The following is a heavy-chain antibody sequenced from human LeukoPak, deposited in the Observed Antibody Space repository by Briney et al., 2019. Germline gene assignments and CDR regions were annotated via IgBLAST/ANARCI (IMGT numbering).Heavy chain of an antibody. CDR2: IYYSWST. D-gene: IGHD3-22*01. Sequence: PSETLSLTCTVSGGSISSGDYYWSWIRQPPGKGLEWIGYIYYSWSTYYNPSLKSRVTISVDTSKNQFSLKPSSVTAADTAVYYCARAFDDSSGYPQDIWGQGTMVTVSS. J-gene: IGHJ3*02. V-gene: IGHV4-30-4*01. CDR1: GGSISSGDYY. CDR3: ARAFDDSSGYPQDI.